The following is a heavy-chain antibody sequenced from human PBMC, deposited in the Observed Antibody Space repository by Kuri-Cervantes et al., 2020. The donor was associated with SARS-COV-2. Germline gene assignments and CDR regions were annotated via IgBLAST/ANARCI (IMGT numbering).Heavy chain of an antibody. V-gene: IGHV3-30*04. CDR3: ARDPADILNGTFDY. J-gene: IGHJ4*02. D-gene: IGHD3-9*01. Sequence: GESLKISCAASGFTFSSYSMHWVRQAPGKGLEWVAVISYDGSNKYYSDSVMGRFTISRDNSKNTMYLQMNSLSAEDTAVYYCARDPADILNGTFDYWGQGTLVTVSS. CDR1: GFTFSSYS. CDR2: ISYDGSNK.